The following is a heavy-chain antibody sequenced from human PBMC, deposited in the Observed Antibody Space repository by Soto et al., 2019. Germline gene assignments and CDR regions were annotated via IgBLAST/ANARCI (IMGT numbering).Heavy chain of an antibody. V-gene: IGHV3-74*01. Sequence: EVQLVESGGGLVQPGGSLTLSCAASGFTFSNYWMHWVRQAPGKGLVWVSRLNSDGSSTTYADSVKGRFTISRDNAKNTLYLEMNSVRAEDTAVYYCARRGAGFDIWGQGTMVTVSS. J-gene: IGHJ3*02. D-gene: IGHD6-19*01. CDR2: LNSDGSST. CDR3: ARRGAGFDI. CDR1: GFTFSNYW.